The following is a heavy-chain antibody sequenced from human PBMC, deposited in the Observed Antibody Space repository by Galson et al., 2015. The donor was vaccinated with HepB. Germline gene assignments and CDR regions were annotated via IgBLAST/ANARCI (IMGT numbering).Heavy chain of an antibody. CDR3: AKARLSVGATAF. Sequence: SLRLSCATSGFTFNNYVMNWVRQAPGKGLGWVSALSGSGVSTYYADSVKGRFTISRDNSKNTLFLQMNSLRLEDTAVYYCAKARLSVGATAFWGQGTLVTVSS. V-gene: IGHV3-23*01. J-gene: IGHJ4*02. CDR2: LSGSGVST. D-gene: IGHD1-26*01. CDR1: GFTFNNYV.